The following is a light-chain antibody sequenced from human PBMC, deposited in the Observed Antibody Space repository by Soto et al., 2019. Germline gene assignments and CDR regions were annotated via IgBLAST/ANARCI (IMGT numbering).Light chain of an antibody. CDR2: QTS. Sequence: DIVLTQSPATLSSFPGDRVTLSCRASQYINTRLAWYQHRPGQAPRLLIYQTSLRAAGIPARFSASGSGTDFTLTISYVQPEDFALYYCHQRQSWPRTFGQGTKVDI. CDR3: HQRQSWPRT. V-gene: IGKV3-11*01. CDR1: QYINTR. J-gene: IGKJ1*01.